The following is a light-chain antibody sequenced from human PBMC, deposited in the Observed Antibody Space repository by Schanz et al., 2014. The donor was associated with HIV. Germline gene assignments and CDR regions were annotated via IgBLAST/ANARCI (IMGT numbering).Light chain of an antibody. CDR2: AAS. V-gene: IGKV1-9*01. Sequence: IQLTQSPSSLSASVGDRVTITCRASQGIGSSLAWYQQKPGKAPKLLIYAASSLQSGVPSRFSGSGSGTAFTLTISSLQPDDLATYYCQQYTKYPPFTFGQGTKLEIK. CDR3: QQYTKYPPFT. J-gene: IGKJ2*01. CDR1: QGIGSS.